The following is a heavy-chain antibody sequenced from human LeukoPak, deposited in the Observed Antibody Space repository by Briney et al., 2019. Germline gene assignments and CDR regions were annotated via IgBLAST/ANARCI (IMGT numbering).Heavy chain of an antibody. V-gene: IGHV3-7*01. Sequence: PGGSLRLSCAASGFTFSSYWMSWVRQAPGKGLEWVANIKQDGSEKYYVDSVKGRFTISRDNAKNSLYLQMNSLRGEDTAVYYCARDTGFPQAGTSCYWDWGQGTLVTVSS. CDR1: GFTFSSYW. J-gene: IGHJ4*02. D-gene: IGHD2-2*01. CDR3: ARDTGFPQAGTSCYWD. CDR2: IKQDGSEK.